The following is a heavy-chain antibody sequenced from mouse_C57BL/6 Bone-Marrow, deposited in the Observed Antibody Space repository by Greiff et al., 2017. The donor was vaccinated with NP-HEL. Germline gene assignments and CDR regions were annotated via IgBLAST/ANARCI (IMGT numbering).Heavy chain of an antibody. CDR3: TPRSTMITRRAY. V-gene: IGHV14-4*01. J-gene: IGHJ3*01. CDR1: GFNIKDDY. D-gene: IGHD2-4*01. Sequence: EVQLVESGAELVRPGASVKLSCTASGFNIKDDYMHWVKQRPEQGLEWIGWIDPENGDTEYASKFQGKATITADTSSNTAYLQLSSLTSEDTAVYYCTPRSTMITRRAYWGQGTLVTVSA. CDR2: IDPENGDT.